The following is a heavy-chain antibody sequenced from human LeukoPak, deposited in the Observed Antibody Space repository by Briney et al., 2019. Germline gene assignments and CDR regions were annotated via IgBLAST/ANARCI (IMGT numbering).Heavy chain of an antibody. CDR2: ISGSGGST. CDR3: AKDLSGYDSPSPYDY. D-gene: IGHD3-22*01. Sequence: GGSLRLSCAASGFTFSSYAMSWVRQAPGKGLEWVSAISGSGGSTYYADSVKGRFTISRDNSKNTLYLQMNSLRAEDTAVYYCAKDLSGYDSPSPYDYWGQGTLVTVSS. V-gene: IGHV3-23*01. J-gene: IGHJ4*02. CDR1: GFTFSSYA.